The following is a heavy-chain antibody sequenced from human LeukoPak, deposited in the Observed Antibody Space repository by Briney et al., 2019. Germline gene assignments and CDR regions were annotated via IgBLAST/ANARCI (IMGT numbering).Heavy chain of an antibody. D-gene: IGHD6-13*01. CDR2: INTYGTTT. J-gene: IGHJ4*02. V-gene: IGHV3-74*01. Sequence: GGSLRLSCAASGFTFSSYWMHWVRQAPGKGLVWVSRINTYGTTTAYADSVKGRFTISRNNAKNSLYLQMNSLRAEDTAVYYCARAPGEDSSSWYDLYYFDYWGQGTLVTVSS. CDR1: GFTFSSYW. CDR3: ARAPGEDSSSWYDLYYFDY.